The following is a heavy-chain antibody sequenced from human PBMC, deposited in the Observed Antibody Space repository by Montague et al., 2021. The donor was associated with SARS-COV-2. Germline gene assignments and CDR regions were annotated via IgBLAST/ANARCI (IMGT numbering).Heavy chain of an antibody. D-gene: IGHD2-2*01. CDR2: IYTSGST. J-gene: IGHJ6*02. CDR1: GGSISSGSYY. V-gene: IGHV4-61*02. Sequence: TLSLTCTVSGGSISSGSYYWSWIRQPAGKGLEWIGRIYTSGSTNYNPSLKSRVTISVDTSKNQFSLKLSSVTAADTAVYYCAREVYQLPNTYYYYYGMDVWGQGNTVTVSS. CDR3: AREVYQLPNTYYYYYGMDV.